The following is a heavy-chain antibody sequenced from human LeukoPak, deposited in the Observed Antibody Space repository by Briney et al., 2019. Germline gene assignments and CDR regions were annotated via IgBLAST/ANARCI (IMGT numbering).Heavy chain of an antibody. V-gene: IGHV3-7*01. CDR2: INQDGSET. CDR3: AKDWDY. J-gene: IGHJ4*02. Sequence: GGSLRLSCAASGLIFNNYRMSWVRQAPGKGLEWVANINQDGSETYYVDSVKGRFTISRDNADNSLYLQMNSLRAEDTAVYYCAKDWDYWGQGTLVTVSS. CDR1: GLIFNNYR.